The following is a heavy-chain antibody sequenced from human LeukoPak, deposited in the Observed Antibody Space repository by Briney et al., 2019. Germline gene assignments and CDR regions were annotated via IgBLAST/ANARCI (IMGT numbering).Heavy chain of an antibody. CDR1: GYTFNRYY. CDR2: INPNSGGT. Sequence: ASVKVSCKASGYTFNRYYMHWVRQAPGQGLEWMGWINPNSGGTNYAQKFQGRVTMTRDTSISTAYMELSRLRSDDTAVYYCARGPGLLRYDYVWGTYRSSYYFDYWGQGTLVTVSS. V-gene: IGHV1-2*02. D-gene: IGHD3-16*02. J-gene: IGHJ4*02. CDR3: ARGPGLLRYDYVWGTYRSSYYFDY.